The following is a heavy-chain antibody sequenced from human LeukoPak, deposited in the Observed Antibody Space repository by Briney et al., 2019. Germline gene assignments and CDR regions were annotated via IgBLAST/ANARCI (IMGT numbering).Heavy chain of an antibody. CDR2: ISTYNGNT. D-gene: IGHD4-23*01. CDR3: ARQYGDNSGSLDH. CDR1: GYTFFTYG. Sequence: ASVKVSCKASGYTFFTYGVTWVRQAPDQGLEWMGWISTYNGNTIAQKFQGRVTLTTDTSTSTAYMDLRSLKSDDTAVYYCARQYGDNSGSLDHWGQGTLVTVSS. J-gene: IGHJ4*02. V-gene: IGHV1-18*01.